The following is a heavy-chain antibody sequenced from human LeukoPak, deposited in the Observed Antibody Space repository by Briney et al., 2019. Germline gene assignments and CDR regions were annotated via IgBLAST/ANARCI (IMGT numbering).Heavy chain of an antibody. CDR2: IVVGSGDT. D-gene: IGHD3-22*01. CDR1: GFTFTSSA. V-gene: IGHV1-58*02. Sequence: SVKVSCKASGFTFTSSAMQWVRQACGQRLGWIGWIVVGSGDTNYAQKFQESVTITRDMSTSTAYMELSSLRSADTAVYYCGAVRADYYGSSGYYYNYWGQGTLVTVSS. CDR3: GAVRADYYGSSGYYYNY. J-gene: IGHJ4*02.